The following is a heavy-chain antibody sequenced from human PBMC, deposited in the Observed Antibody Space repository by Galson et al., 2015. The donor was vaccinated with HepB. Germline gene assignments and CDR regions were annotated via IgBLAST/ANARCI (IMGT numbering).Heavy chain of an antibody. J-gene: IGHJ4*02. Sequence: LRLSCAASGFTFSSYAMHWVRQAPGKGLEWVAVISYDGSNKYYADSVKGRFTISRDNSKNTLYLQMNSLRAEDTAVYYCAREFDTAMDRDYWGQGTLVTVSS. CDR1: GFTFSSYA. D-gene: IGHD5-18*01. V-gene: IGHV3-30*04. CDR2: ISYDGSNK. CDR3: AREFDTAMDRDY.